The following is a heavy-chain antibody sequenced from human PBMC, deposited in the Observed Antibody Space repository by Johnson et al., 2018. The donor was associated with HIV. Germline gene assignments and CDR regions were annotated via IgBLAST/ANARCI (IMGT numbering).Heavy chain of an antibody. CDR1: GFTFNRYG. J-gene: IGHJ3*01. Sequence: QMLLVESGGGVVQPGRSLRLACVASGFTFNRYGLHWVRQAPGKGLEWVATTSFDERGKHYTDSVKGRFTISRDNSKNALYLQLNSLRPEDTAVYYCSRDGAIAGAATEALDLWGQGTMVIVSS. D-gene: IGHD1-26*01. V-gene: IGHV3-30*04. CDR3: SRDGAIAGAATEALDL. CDR2: TSFDERGK.